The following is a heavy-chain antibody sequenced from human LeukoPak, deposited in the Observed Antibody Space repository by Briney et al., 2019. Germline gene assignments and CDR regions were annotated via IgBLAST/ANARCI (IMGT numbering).Heavy chain of an antibody. CDR2: IYTSGTT. CDR1: GGSISSGSYY. CDR3: ARWEGFFDY. Sequence: SETLSLTCNVSGGSISSGSYYWSWIRQPAGKGLEWIGRIYTSGTTNYNPSLKSRVTISVDTSKNQFSLKLKSVTAADTAVYYCARWEGFFDYWGQGTLVTVSS. V-gene: IGHV4-61*02. J-gene: IGHJ4*02. D-gene: IGHD1-26*01.